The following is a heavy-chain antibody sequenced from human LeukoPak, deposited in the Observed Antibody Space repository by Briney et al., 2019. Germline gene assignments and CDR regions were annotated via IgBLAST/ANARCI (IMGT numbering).Heavy chain of an antibody. J-gene: IGHJ4*02. CDR3: ARNPHDYGDSRFDY. CDR2: IYYSGST. Sequence: SETVSPTCTVSGGSISNYYWTWIRQPPGKGLEWIGYIYYSGSTNYNPSLKSRVTISVDTSKNQFSLKLSSVTAADTAVYYCARNPHDYGDSRFDYWGQGTLVTVSS. V-gene: IGHV4-59*01. CDR1: GGSISNYY. D-gene: IGHD4-17*01.